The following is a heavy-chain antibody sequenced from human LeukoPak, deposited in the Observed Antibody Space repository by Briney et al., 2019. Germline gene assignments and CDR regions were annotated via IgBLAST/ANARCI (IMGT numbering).Heavy chain of an antibody. V-gene: IGHV3-48*04. CDR2: ISAGSGTV. CDR1: GLSLSSNN. CDR3: TRDLGLRRMI. Sequence: PGGSLRLSCAASGLSLSSNNMHWVRQAPGGGLEWLSYISAGSGTVFSADSVKGRFSISRDNARESLFLQVNSLRVEDTAVYYCTRDLGLRRMIWGRGTLVIVSS. J-gene: IGHJ2*01.